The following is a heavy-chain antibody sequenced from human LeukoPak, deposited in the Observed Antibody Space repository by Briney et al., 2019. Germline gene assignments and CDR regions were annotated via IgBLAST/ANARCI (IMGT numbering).Heavy chain of an antibody. Sequence: ASVKVSCKASGYTFTSYAMHWVRQAPGQRLEWMGWINAGNGNTKYSQKLQGRVTMTTDTSTSTAYMELRSLRSDDTAVYYCARELLNNWFDPWGQGTLVTVSS. V-gene: IGHV1-3*01. D-gene: IGHD2-15*01. CDR2: INAGNGNT. CDR1: GYTFTSYA. J-gene: IGHJ5*02. CDR3: ARELLNNWFDP.